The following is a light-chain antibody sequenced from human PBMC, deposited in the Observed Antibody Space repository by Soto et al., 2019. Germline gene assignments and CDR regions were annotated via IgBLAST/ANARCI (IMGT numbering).Light chain of an antibody. V-gene: IGLV2-14*01. J-gene: IGLJ1*01. Sequence: QSALTQPASVSGSPGQSITISCTGTSSDVGGYKYVSWYQQHPGKAPKLMIYDVSNRPSGVSNRFSGSKSGNTASLTISGLQAEDEADYYCSSYTSSSTRVFGTGTKLT. CDR2: DVS. CDR1: SSDVGGYKY. CDR3: SSYTSSSTRV.